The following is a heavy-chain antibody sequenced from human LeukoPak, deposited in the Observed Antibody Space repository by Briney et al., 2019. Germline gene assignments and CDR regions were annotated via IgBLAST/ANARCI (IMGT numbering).Heavy chain of an antibody. CDR1: GGTFSSYA. D-gene: IGHD3-9*01. CDR3: ARGLVYYDILRNYFDY. V-gene: IGHV1-69*13. CDR2: IIPIFGTA. J-gene: IGHJ4*02. Sequence: SVKVSCKASGGTFSSYAISWVRQAPEQGLEWMGGIIPIFGTANYAQKFQGRVTITADESTSTAYMELSSLRSEDTAVYYCARGLVYYDILRNYFDYWGQGTLVTVSS.